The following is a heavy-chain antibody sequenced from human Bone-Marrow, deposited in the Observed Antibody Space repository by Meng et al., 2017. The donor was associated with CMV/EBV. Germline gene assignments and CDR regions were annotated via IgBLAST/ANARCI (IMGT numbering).Heavy chain of an antibody. D-gene: IGHD2-21*01. J-gene: IGHJ6*02. CDR3: AKSFILMSGTARVYAVDV. V-gene: IGHV3-66*01. CDR2: IYSDGST. Sequence: GESLKISCAASGFIITNHYMSWVRQAPETGLEWLSVIYSDGSTYYADSVKGRFIVTRDNAKKSLFLQMHSLRGGDAAVYYCAKSFILMSGTARVYAVDVWGQGTKVTFSS. CDR1: GFIITNHY.